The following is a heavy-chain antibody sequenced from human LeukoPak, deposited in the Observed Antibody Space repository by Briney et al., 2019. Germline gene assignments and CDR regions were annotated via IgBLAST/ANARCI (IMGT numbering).Heavy chain of an antibody. D-gene: IGHD3-10*01. J-gene: IGHJ4*02. V-gene: IGHV1-8*01. CDR1: GYTFTSYD. CDR2: MNPNSGNA. CDR3: ARAPYDSGTYYFDY. Sequence: ASVTVSCKASGYTFTSYDINWVRQAPGQGLEWMGWMNPNSGNAGYVQKFQGRVTMTRNTSISTAYMELSSLTSEDTAVYYCARAPYDSGTYYFDYWGQGILVTVSS.